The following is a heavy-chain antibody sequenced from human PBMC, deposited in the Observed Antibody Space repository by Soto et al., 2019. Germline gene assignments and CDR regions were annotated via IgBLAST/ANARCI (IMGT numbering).Heavy chain of an antibody. Sequence: ASVKVSCKASGYTFTSYAMHWVRQAPGQRLEWMGWINAGNGNTKYSQKFQGRVTITRDTSASTAYMELSSLRSEDTAVYYCARGVDSSYYYYGMDVWGQGTTVTVSS. CDR3: ARGVDSSYYYYGMDV. CDR2: INAGNGNT. CDR1: GYTFTSYA. J-gene: IGHJ6*02. D-gene: IGHD3-22*01. V-gene: IGHV1-3*01.